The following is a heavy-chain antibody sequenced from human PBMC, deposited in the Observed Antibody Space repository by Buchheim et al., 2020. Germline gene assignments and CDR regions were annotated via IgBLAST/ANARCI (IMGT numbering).Heavy chain of an antibody. J-gene: IGHJ1*01. CDR1: GYTFTNHD. CDR2: MNPKNGDT. D-gene: IGHD3-22*01. Sequence: QVQLVQSGAEVKKPGASVKVSCKASGYTFTNHDLNWVRQGPGQGLEWMGWMNPKNGDTGYQEKFRGRLSMTRDTSINTAYMELSSLTSEDTALYYCATGRDSYDTITYPLLHHWGLGTL. CDR3: ATGRDSYDTITYPLLHH. V-gene: IGHV1-8*01.